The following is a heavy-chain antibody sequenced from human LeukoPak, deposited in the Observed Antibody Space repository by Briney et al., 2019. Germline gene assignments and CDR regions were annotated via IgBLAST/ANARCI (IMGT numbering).Heavy chain of an antibody. CDR2: ISSSGSTI. D-gene: IGHD3-16*01. CDR3: ARTRGSYNYYYYYMDV. V-gene: IGHV3-11*01. Sequence: GGSLRLFCAASGFTFSDYYMSWIRQAPGKGLECVSYISSSGSTIYYADSVKGRFTISRDNAKNSMYLQMNSLRAEATAVYYCARTRGSYNYYYYYMDVWGKGTTVTVSS. J-gene: IGHJ6*03. CDR1: GFTFSDYY.